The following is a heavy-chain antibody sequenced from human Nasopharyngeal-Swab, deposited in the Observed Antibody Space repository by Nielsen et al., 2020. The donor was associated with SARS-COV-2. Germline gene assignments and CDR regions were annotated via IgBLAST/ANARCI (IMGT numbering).Heavy chain of an antibody. CDR2: IIPIFGTA. V-gene: IGHV1-69*13. CDR1: GGTFSSYA. J-gene: IGHJ6*02. D-gene: IGHD3-10*01. Sequence: SVQASCKASGGTFSSYAISWVRQALGQGLEWMGGIIPIFGTANYAQKFQGRVTITADESTSTAYMELSSLRSEDTAVYYCARKRRGYYYYGMDVWGQGTTVTVSS. CDR3: ARKRRGYYYYGMDV.